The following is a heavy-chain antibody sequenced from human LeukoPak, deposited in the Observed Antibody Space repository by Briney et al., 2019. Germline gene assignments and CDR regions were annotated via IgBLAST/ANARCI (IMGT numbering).Heavy chain of an antibody. Sequence: SETLSLTCTVSGGSISSSSYYWGWIRQPPGKGLEWIGSIYYSGSTYYNPSLKSRVTISVGTPKNQFSLKLSSVTAADTAVYYCAILPYYYDSSGYYFDYWGQGTLVTVSS. D-gene: IGHD3-22*01. CDR2: IYYSGST. J-gene: IGHJ4*02. CDR1: GGSISSSSYY. CDR3: AILPYYYDSSGYYFDY. V-gene: IGHV4-39*01.